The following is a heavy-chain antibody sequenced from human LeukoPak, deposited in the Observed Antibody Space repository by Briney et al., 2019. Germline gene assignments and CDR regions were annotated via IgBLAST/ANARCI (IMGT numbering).Heavy chain of an antibody. CDR1: GFTVSSNY. J-gene: IGHJ1*01. CDR3: TSWGDTTAEYFQR. D-gene: IGHD2-21*02. Sequence: GGSLRLSCAASGFTVSSNYMSWVRQAPGKGLEWVSVIYTGGRTYYADSVKGRFTISRDNAQNSMYLQMNSLRVEDTAVYYCTSWGDTTAEYFQRWGQGTLVTVSS. CDR2: IYTGGRT. V-gene: IGHV3-53*01.